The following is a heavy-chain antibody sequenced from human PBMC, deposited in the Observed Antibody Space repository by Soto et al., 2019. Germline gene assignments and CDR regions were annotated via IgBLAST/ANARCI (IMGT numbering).Heavy chain of an antibody. CDR2: ISAYNGNT. D-gene: IGHD5-18*01. V-gene: IGHV1-18*04. Sequence: ASVKVSCKASGYTFTSYGISWVRQAPGQGLEWMGWISAYNGNTNYAQKLQGRVTMTTDTSTSTAYMELRSLRSDDTAVYYCARVGGYSYGYGYYYYYGMDVWGQGTTVNVSS. J-gene: IGHJ6*02. CDR3: ARVGGYSYGYGYYYYYGMDV. CDR1: GYTFTSYG.